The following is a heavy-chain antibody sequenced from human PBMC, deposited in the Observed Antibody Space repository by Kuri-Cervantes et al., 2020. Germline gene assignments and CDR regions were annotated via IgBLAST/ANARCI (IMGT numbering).Heavy chain of an antibody. Sequence: GGSLRLSCAASGITFSSYSMNWVRQAPGKGLEWVSYISSSSSTIYYADSVKGRFTISRDKAKNSLFLQMNSLRAEDTAVYYCARDYSNKGLDYWGQGTLVTVSS. CDR1: GITFSSYS. V-gene: IGHV3-48*01. CDR3: ARDYSNKGLDY. D-gene: IGHD4-11*01. J-gene: IGHJ4*02. CDR2: ISSSSSTI.